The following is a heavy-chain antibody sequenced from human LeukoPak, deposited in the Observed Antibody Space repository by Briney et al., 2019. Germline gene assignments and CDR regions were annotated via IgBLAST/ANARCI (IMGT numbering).Heavy chain of an antibody. CDR1: GFSFGTYA. D-gene: IGHD1-26*01. Sequence: PGGSLRLSCAASGFSFGTYAMHWVRRAPGKGLEWVALILYDGSLENTADSVRGRFIISRDNSKNTLFLQMNSLRIEDTAVYYCARGAILGGYNLIDDWGQGTLVTVSS. V-gene: IGHV3-30*04. J-gene: IGHJ4*02. CDR3: ARGAILGGYNLIDD. CDR2: ILYDGSLE.